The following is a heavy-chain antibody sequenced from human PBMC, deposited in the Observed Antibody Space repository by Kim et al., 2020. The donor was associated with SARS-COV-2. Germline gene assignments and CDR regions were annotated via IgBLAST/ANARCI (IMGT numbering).Heavy chain of an antibody. Sequence: GGSLRLSCAASGFTFSNAWMSWVRQAPGKGLEWVGRIKSKTDGGTTDYAAPVKGRFTISRDDSKNTLYLQMNSLKTEDTAVYYCTTDPWGIYYGSGAAFDIWGQGTMVTVSS. CDR3: TTDPWGIYYGSGAAFDI. J-gene: IGHJ3*02. D-gene: IGHD3-10*01. V-gene: IGHV3-15*01. CDR1: GFTFSNAW. CDR2: IKSKTDGGTT.